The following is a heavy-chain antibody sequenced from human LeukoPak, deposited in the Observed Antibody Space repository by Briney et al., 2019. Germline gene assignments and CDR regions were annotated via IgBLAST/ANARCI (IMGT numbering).Heavy chain of an antibody. Sequence: PGGSLRLSCAASGFTFDDYAMHWVRQAPWKGLEWVSGISWNSGSIGYADSVKGRFTISRDNAKNSLYLQMNSLRAEDMALYYCAKDMGSSGWYYFDYWGQGTLVTVSS. CDR1: GFTFDDYA. J-gene: IGHJ4*02. CDR2: ISWNSGSI. D-gene: IGHD6-19*01. V-gene: IGHV3-9*03. CDR3: AKDMGSSGWYYFDY.